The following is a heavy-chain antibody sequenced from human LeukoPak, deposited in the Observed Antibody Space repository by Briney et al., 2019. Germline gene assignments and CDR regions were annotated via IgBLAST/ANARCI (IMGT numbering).Heavy chain of an antibody. J-gene: IGHJ4*02. D-gene: IGHD3-9*01. CDR3: ARDFTRYGLTGYYREALRY. V-gene: IGHV4-4*07. CDR2: IYTSGST. CDR1: GGSISSYY. Sequence: SETLSLTCTVSGGSISSYYWSWIRQPAGKGLEWIGRIYTSGSTNYNPSLKSRVTMSVDTSKNQFSLKLSSVTAADTAVYYCARDFTRYGLTGYYREALRYWGQGTLVTVSS.